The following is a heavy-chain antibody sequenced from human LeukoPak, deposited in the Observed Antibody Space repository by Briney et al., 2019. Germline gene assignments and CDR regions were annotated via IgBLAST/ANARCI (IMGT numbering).Heavy chain of an antibody. V-gene: IGHV4-59*01. D-gene: IGHD2-21*01. CDR1: GGSITSYD. J-gene: IGHJ3*02. Sequence: SETLSLTCTVSGGSITSYDWSWIRQPPGKGLEWIGYIHHSGSTNYNPTLKSRVTISRDTSKKQFSLKLNSVTAADTAMYYCARELPHMSLIDIWGQGTMVTVSS. CDR2: IHHSGST. CDR3: ARELPHMSLIDI.